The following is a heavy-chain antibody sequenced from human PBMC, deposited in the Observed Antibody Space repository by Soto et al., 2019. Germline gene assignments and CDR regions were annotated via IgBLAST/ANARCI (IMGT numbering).Heavy chain of an antibody. J-gene: IGHJ4*01. CDR3: GREDLEGRFFARFAY. CDR2: ISAYNGHT. CDR1: GYTFTSYR. Sequence: QVQLVQSGAEVKKPGASVKVSCKASGYTFTSYRISWVRQAPGQGLEWMGWISAYNGHTNYAQKLQGRVTMTTDTSTASANMELGSWGSDERAVYYGGREDLEGRFFARFAYGGQEPWSPSPQ. D-gene: IGHD3-3*01. V-gene: IGHV1-18*01.